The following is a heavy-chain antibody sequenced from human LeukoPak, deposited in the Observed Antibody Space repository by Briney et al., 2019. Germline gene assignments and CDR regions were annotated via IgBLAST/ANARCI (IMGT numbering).Heavy chain of an antibody. CDR1: GGSFSGYY. D-gene: IGHD2-2*01. V-gene: IGHV4-34*01. Sequence: SETLSLTCAVYGGSFSGYYWSWIRQPPGKGLEWIGEINHSGSTNYNPSLKSRVTISVDTSKNQFYLKLSSVTAADTAVYYCARAQDCSSSSCPVGFDYWGQGTLVTVSS. J-gene: IGHJ4*02. CDR3: ARAQDCSSSSCPVGFDY. CDR2: INHSGST.